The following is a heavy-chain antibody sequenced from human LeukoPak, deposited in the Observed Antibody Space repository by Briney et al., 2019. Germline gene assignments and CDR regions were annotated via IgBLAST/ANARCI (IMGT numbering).Heavy chain of an antibody. CDR2: MYFNGNR. J-gene: IGHJ4*02. CDR3: ARHRAVAGTYFDD. CDR1: GASIRSSDYY. D-gene: IGHD6-19*01. V-gene: IGHV4-39*01. Sequence: PSETLSLTCTVSGASIRSSDYYWGWIRQPPGKGLEWVGSMYFNGNRYSDPSLKSRVTISEDTSKNQFSLKLSSVTAADTAPYYCARHRAVAGTYFDDWGQGTLVTVSS.